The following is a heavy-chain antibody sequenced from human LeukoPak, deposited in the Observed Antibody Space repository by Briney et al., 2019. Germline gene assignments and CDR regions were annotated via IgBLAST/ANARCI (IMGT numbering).Heavy chain of an antibody. J-gene: IGHJ6*03. V-gene: IGHV1-2*06. CDR1: GGTFSSYA. CDR2: INPNSGGT. Sequence: ASVKVSCKASGGTFSSYAISWVRQAPGQGLEWMGRINPNSGGTNYAQKFQGRVTMTRDTSISTAYMELSRLRSDDTAVYYCASWVYSNTPWHMDVWGKGTTVTVSS. CDR3: ASWVYSNTPWHMDV. D-gene: IGHD4-11*01.